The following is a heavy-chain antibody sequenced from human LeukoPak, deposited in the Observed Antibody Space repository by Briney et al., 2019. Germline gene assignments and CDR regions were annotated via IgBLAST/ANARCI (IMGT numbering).Heavy chain of an antibody. J-gene: IGHJ5*02. CDR1: GYTFSDYT. D-gene: IGHD1-26*01. V-gene: IGHV1-2*02. CDR2: MNPNRGDT. CDR3: TRDSGSYYGWFDP. Sequence: GASVKVSCKASGYTFSDYTIHWVRQAPGQGLERMGWMNPNRGDTKYPWKFEGRVTLTRDTSINTAYMELSRLRSDDTAVYYCTRDSGSYYGWFDPWGQGTLVTVSS.